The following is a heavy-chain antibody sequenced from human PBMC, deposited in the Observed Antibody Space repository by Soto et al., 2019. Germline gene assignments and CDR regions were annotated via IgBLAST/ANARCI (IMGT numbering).Heavy chain of an antibody. J-gene: IGHJ4*02. CDR2: IYSGGST. V-gene: IGHV3-66*01. Sequence: EVQLVESGGGLVQPGGSLRLSCAASGFTVSSNYMSWVRQAPGKGLEWVSVIYSGGSTYYADSVKGRFTISRDNSANRRHLQMNSLRAEDTAVYYCARTCSGGTCSFDYWGQGTLVTVSS. CDR1: GFTVSSNY. CDR3: ARTCSGGTCSFDY. D-gene: IGHD2-15*01.